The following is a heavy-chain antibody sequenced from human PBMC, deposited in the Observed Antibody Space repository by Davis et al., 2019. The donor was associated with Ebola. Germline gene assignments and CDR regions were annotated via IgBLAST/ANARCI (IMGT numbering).Heavy chain of an antibody. V-gene: IGHV3-30*03. CDR3: ARDQNNWNFDY. Sequence: KGLEWVAVVSIDGSVQWYADSVRGRFSISRDNSKNTLFLQMSSLRAEDTAVYYCARDQNNWNFDYWGQGALVTVSS. CDR2: VSIDGSVQ. J-gene: IGHJ4*02. D-gene: IGHD1-20*01.